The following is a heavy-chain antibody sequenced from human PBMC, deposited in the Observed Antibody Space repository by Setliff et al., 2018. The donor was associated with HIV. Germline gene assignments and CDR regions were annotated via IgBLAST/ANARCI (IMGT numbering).Heavy chain of an antibody. D-gene: IGHD6-19*01. J-gene: IGHJ4*02. CDR3: ARGTYAYSSGWYVDY. V-gene: IGHV4-61*01. CDR2: IYYSGST. Sequence: PSETLSLTCTVSGGSVSSGSYYWSWIRQPPGKGLEWIGYIYYSGSTNYNPSLKSRVTISVDTSKNQFSLKLSSVTAADTAVYYCARGTYAYSSGWYVDYWGQGTLVTVS. CDR1: GGSVSSGSYY.